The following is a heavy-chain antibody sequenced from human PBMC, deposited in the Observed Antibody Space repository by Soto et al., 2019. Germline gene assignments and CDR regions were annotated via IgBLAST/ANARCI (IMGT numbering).Heavy chain of an antibody. D-gene: IGHD5-18*01. CDR3: ARKHVGAPRLGYSYDERQYYFDY. Sequence: QVQLVQSGAEVKKPGASVKVSCKASGYTFTGYYMHWVRQAPGQGLEWMGWINPNSGGTNYAQKFQGWVTMTRDTSISTAYMELSRLRSDDTAVYYCARKHVGAPRLGYSYDERQYYFDYWGQGTLVTVSS. CDR2: INPNSGGT. V-gene: IGHV1-2*04. CDR1: GYTFTGYY. J-gene: IGHJ4*02.